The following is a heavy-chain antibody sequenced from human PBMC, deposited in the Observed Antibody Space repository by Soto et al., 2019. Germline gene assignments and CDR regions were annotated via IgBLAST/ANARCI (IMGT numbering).Heavy chain of an antibody. Sequence: QVQLVQSGAEVKRPGSSVKVSCKASGDTFGRNAIHWVRQAPGQGLEWMGVINPHGGSTAYAQRFQGRVTMTRDTPTSTVYMQLTSLRSEDTAVYYCARSSGGNYGIIIEGSNWFAPWGQGTLVTVSS. CDR2: INPHGGST. CDR3: ARSSGGNYGIIIEGSNWFAP. D-gene: IGHD3-16*01. CDR1: GDTFGRNA. J-gene: IGHJ5*02. V-gene: IGHV1-46*01.